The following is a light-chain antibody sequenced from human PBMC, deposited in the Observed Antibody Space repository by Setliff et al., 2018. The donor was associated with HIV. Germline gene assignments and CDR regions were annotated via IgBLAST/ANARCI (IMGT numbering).Light chain of an antibody. CDR2: EVT. Sequence: QSVLAQPASVSGSPGQSITISCTGTSRDVGGGQNYVSWYQQYPGQAPKLIIYEVTKRPAGVSDRFSGSKSGNTASLIISGLQTEDEAEYYCSSFTSSSTYVFGIGTKVTVL. CDR3: SSFTSSSTYV. V-gene: IGLV2-14*01. CDR1: SRDVGGGQNY. J-gene: IGLJ1*01.